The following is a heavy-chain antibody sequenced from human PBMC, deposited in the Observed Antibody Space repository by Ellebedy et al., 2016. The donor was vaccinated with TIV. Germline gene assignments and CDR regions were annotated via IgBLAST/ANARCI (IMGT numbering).Heavy chain of an antibody. CDR3: ATDRRSYVLTGVSDY. D-gene: IGHD3-9*01. V-gene: IGHV3-7*03. Sequence: GESLKISCAASGFTFSSSWMSWLRQAPGKGLEWVANMSPDGTEKYSVDSVKGRFTISRDNAKNSLFLQMNSLRAEDTAIYYCATDRRSYVLTGVSDYWGQGTLVTVSS. J-gene: IGHJ4*02. CDR1: GFTFSSSW. CDR2: MSPDGTEK.